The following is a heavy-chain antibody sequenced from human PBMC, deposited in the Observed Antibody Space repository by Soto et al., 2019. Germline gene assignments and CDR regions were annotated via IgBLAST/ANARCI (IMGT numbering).Heavy chain of an antibody. J-gene: IGHJ4*02. V-gene: IGHV3-33*01. Sequence: QVQLVESGGGVVQPGRSLRLSCAASGFTFSSYGMHWVRQAPGKGLEWVAVIWYDGSNKYYADSVKGRFTISRDNSKNTLYLQMNSLRAEDTAVYYCARDRGSSRALARPLDYWGQGTLVTVSS. CDR1: GFTFSSYG. CDR2: IWYDGSNK. D-gene: IGHD3-10*01. CDR3: ARDRGSSRALARPLDY.